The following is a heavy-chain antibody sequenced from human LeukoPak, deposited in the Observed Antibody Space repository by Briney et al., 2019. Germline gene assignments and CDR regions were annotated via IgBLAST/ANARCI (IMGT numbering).Heavy chain of an antibody. D-gene: IGHD3-10*01. V-gene: IGHV3-48*01. J-gene: IGHJ4*02. CDR3: ADGSGSSPLSR. CDR1: GFTFSSYS. CDR2: ISSSSSTI. Sequence: GGSLRLSCAASGFTFSSYSMNWVRQAPGKGLEWVSYISSSSSTIYYADSVKGRFTISRDNAKNSLYLQMNSLRAEDTAVYYCADGSGSSPLSRWGQGTLVTVSS.